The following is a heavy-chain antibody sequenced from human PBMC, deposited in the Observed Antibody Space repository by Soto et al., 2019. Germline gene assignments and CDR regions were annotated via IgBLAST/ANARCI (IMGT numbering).Heavy chain of an antibody. V-gene: IGHV4-59*01. CDR1: GGSISSYY. Sequence: SETLSLTCTVSGGSISSYYWSLIRQPPGKGLEWIGFIYYSGSTNYNPSLKSRVTISVDTSKNQFSLKLSSVTAADTAVYYCARVVSSVDFWSGYLDNYYYYYMDVWGKGTTVTVSS. CDR3: ARVVSSVDFWSGYLDNYYYYYMDV. J-gene: IGHJ6*03. D-gene: IGHD3-3*01. CDR2: IYYSGST.